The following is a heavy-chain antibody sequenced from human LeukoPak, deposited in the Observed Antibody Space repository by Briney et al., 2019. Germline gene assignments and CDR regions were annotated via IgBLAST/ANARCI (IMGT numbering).Heavy chain of an antibody. CDR2: VDPSGGST. V-gene: IGHV1-46*01. D-gene: IGHD2-15*01. Sequence: ASVKVSCKASGYTFTSYYLHWVRQAPGQGLEWMGMVDPSGGSTSYAQKFQGRVSMTRDTSTTTVYMELSRLRSDDTAVYYCAREGRGWAFDIWGQGTMVTVSS. J-gene: IGHJ3*02. CDR1: GYTFTSYY. CDR3: AREGRGWAFDI.